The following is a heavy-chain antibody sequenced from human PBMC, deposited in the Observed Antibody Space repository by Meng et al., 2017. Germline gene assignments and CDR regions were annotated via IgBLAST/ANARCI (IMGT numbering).Heavy chain of an antibody. Sequence: SETLSLTCTVSGGSISSYYCSWIRQPAGKGLEWIGRIYTSGSTNYNPSLKSRVTMSVDTSKNQFSLKLSSVTAADTAVYYCASGYSGYDIVAFDIWGQGTMVTVSS. CDR1: GGSISSYY. CDR3: ASGYSGYDIVAFDI. J-gene: IGHJ3*02. CDR2: IYTSGST. D-gene: IGHD5-12*01. V-gene: IGHV4-4*07.